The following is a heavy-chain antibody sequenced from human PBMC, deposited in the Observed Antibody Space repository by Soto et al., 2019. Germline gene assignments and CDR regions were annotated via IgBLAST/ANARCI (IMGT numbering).Heavy chain of an antibody. D-gene: IGHD3-9*01. J-gene: IGHJ4*02. V-gene: IGHV3-53*01. Sequence: VQVVEAGGGGVQPGGSLRLSCAASGFAVSSKYMTWVRQAPGKGLEWVSVIYGGGTTYYADSVKGRFTISRDTSKNTLYLQMNSLRAEDTAVYYCVQTTGWPGFDFWGQGTLVTVSS. CDR3: VQTTGWPGFDF. CDR2: IYGGGTT. CDR1: GFAVSSKY.